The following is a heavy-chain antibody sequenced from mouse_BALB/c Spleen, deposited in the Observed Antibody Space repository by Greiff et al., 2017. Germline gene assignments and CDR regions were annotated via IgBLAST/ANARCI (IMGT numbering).Heavy chain of an antibody. CDR2: IYPYNGGT. V-gene: IGHV1S29*02. Sequence: EVQLQQSGPELVKPGASVKISCKASGYTFTDYNMHWVKQSHGKSLEWIGYIYPYNGGTGYNQKFKSKATLTVDNSSSTAYMELRSLTSEDSAVYYCARFYDGYYWFAYWGQGTLVTVSA. CDR3: ARFYDGYYWFAY. CDR1: GYTFTDYN. J-gene: IGHJ3*01. D-gene: IGHD2-3*01.